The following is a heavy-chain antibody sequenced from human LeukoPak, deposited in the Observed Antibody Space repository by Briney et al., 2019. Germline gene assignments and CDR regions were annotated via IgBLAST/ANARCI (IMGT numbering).Heavy chain of an antibody. V-gene: IGHV4-34*01. Sequence: SETLSLTCAVYGGSFSGYYRSWIRQPPGKGLEWSGEINHSGSTNYNPSLKSRVTISVDPSKHQFSLKLSSVTAADTAVYYCARAPLMRYCSSTSCYRPAFDIWGQGTMVTVSS. D-gene: IGHD2-2*02. CDR1: GGSFSGYY. CDR2: INHSGST. CDR3: ARAPLMRYCSSTSCYRPAFDI. J-gene: IGHJ3*02.